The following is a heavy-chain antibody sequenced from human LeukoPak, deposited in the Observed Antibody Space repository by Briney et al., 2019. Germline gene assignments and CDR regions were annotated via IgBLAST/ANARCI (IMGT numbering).Heavy chain of an antibody. J-gene: IGHJ4*02. CDR2: IRRDGDVI. CDR1: GFTFSSFG. V-gene: IGHV3-30*02. CDR3: ARGLWEPVDY. D-gene: IGHD1-26*01. Sequence: GGSLRLSCEASGFTFSSFGMHWVRQAPGKGLEWVAFIRRDGDVIYYADSVKGRFTISRDNSKNTLYLQMNSLRAEDTAVYYCARGLWEPVDYWGQGTLVTVSS.